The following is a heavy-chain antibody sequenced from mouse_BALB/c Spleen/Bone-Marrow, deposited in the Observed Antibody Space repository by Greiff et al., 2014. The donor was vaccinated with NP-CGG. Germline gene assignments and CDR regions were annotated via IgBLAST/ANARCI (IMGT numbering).Heavy chain of an antibody. V-gene: IGHV1-80*01. CDR1: GYVFSSYW. CDR2: IYPGDGDT. CDR3: ARKYGDY. D-gene: IGHD2-10*02. J-gene: IGHJ2*01. Sequence: VQVVESGAELVRPGSSVKISCKASGYVFSSYWMNWVKQRPGQGLEWIGQIYPGDGDTNYNGKFKGKATLTADKSSSTAYMQLSSLTSEDSAVYFCARKYGDYWGQGTTLTVSS.